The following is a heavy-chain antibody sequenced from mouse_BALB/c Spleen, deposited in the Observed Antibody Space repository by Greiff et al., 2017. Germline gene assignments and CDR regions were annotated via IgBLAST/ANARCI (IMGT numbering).Heavy chain of an antibody. J-gene: IGHJ3*01. D-gene: IGHD1-1*01. CDR2: IHYSGST. Sequence: EVKLMESGPDLVKPSQSLSLTCTVTGYSITSGYSWHWIRQFPGNKLEWMGYIHYSGSTNYNPSLKSRISITRDTSKNQFFLQLNSVTTEDTATYYCARLGTSPYGSSYGFAYWGQGTLVTVSA. CDR1: GYSITSGYS. V-gene: IGHV3-1*02. CDR3: ARLGTSPYGSSYGFAY.